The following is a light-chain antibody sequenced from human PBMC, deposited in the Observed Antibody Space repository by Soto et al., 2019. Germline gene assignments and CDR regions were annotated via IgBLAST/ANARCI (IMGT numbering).Light chain of an antibody. V-gene: IGLV7-46*01. CDR2: DTD. J-gene: IGLJ2*01. CDR1: TGAVTSSHY. Sequence: QAVVTQEPSLTVSPGGTVTLTCGSSTGAVTSSHYPYWLQQKPGQAPRTLIYDTDNKRSWTPARFSGSLLGDKAALTLSGAQPEDEADYYCLLSYHGARYVLFGGGTKVTVL. CDR3: LLSYHGARYVL.